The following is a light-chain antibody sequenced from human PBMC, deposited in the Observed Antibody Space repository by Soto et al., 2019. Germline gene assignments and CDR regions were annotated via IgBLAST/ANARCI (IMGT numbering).Light chain of an antibody. CDR3: KSYAGSNTYV. V-gene: IGLV2-8*01. CDR2: EVV. J-gene: IGLJ1*01. CDR1: SGDIGRYNY. Sequence: QSVLTQPASVSGSPGQSITISCTGTSGDIGRYNYVSWFQQHPGKVPRLIIYEVVQRPSGVPDRFSGSKSGNTASLTVSGLQAADEADYFCKSYAGSNTYVFGSGTKVTVL.